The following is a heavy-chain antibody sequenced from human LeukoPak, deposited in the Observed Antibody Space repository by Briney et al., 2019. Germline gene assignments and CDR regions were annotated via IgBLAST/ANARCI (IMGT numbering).Heavy chain of an antibody. Sequence: SQTLSLTCTVYGGSISSGSYGWSRLRQPAGNGLEGIGHIYTRGSTNYNPSLNSRVPISVDTSKNQFSLKLSSVTAADTAVYYWAITYYDYVWGSYRYVDYWGQGTLVTVSS. J-gene: IGHJ4*02. CDR2: IYTRGST. CDR1: GGSISSGSYG. V-gene: IGHV4-61*09. CDR3: AITYYDYVWGSYRYVDY. D-gene: IGHD3-16*02.